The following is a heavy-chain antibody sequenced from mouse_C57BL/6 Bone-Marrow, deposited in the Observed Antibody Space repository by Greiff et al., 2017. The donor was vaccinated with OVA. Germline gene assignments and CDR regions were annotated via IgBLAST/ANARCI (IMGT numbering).Heavy chain of an antibody. J-gene: IGHJ4*01. CDR1: GFSLSTFGMG. CDR2: IWWDDDT. CDR3: ARMGGSSYLYAMDY. Sequence: QVTLKVSGPGILQPSQTLSLTCSFSGFSLSTFGMGVGWIRQPSGKGLEWLAHIWWDDDTYYNPALKSRLTISKDTSKNQGFLKIAKVDTADTATDYCARMGGSSYLYAMDYWGQGTSVTVSS. D-gene: IGHD1-1*01. V-gene: IGHV8-8*01.